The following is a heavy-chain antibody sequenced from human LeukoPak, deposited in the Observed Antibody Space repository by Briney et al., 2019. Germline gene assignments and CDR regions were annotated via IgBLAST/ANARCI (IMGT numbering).Heavy chain of an antibody. J-gene: IGHJ1*01. CDR3: AKDKVGYCSSTSCPAEYFQH. V-gene: IGHV3-43*01. D-gene: IGHD2-2*01. Sequence: GGSLRLSCAASGLTFDDYTMHWVRQAPGKGLVWDSFISWDGGSTYYADSVKGRFTISRDNSKNSLYLQMNSLRTEDTALYYCAKDKVGYCSSTSCPAEYFQHWGQGTLVTVSS. CDR1: GLTFDDYT. CDR2: ISWDGGST.